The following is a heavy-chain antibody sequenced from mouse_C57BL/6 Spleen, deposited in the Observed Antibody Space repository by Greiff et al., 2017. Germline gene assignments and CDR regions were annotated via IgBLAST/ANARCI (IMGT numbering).Heavy chain of an antibody. CDR3: TPTTVVATPFAY. J-gene: IGHJ3*01. Sequence: EVKLVESGTVLARPGASVKMSCKTSGYTFTSYWMHWVKQRPGQGLEWIGAIYPGNSDTSYNQKFKGKAKLTAVTSASTAYMELSSLTNEDSAVYYCTPTTVVATPFAYWGQGTLVTVSA. V-gene: IGHV1-5*01. CDR1: GYTFTSYW. CDR2: IYPGNSDT. D-gene: IGHD1-1*01.